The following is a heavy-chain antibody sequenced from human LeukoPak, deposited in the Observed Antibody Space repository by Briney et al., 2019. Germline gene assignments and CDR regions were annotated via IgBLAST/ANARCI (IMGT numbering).Heavy chain of an antibody. CDR2: IIPIFGTA. J-gene: IGHJ5*02. CDR3: AREVYSSSWYWFDP. Sequence: ASVKVSCKASGGTSSSCAISWVRQAPGQGLEWMGRIIPIFGTANYAQKFQGRVTITTGESTSTAYMELSSLRSEDTAVYYCAREVYSSSWYWFDPWGQGTLVTVSS. V-gene: IGHV1-69*05. D-gene: IGHD6-13*01. CDR1: GGTSSSCA.